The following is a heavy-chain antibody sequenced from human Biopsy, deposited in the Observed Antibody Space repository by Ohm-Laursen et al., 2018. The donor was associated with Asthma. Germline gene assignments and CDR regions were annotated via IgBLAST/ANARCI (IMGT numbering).Heavy chain of an antibody. CDR1: GYTFTSYG. CDR2: ISAYNGNT. D-gene: IGHD3-9*01. V-gene: IGHV1-18*04. J-gene: IGHJ6*02. Sequence: ASVKVSCKASGYTFTSYGISWVRQAPGQGLEWMGWISAYNGNTNYAQKLQGRVTTTTDTSTSTAYMELRSLRSDDAAVYYCAREAYDILTGYYGGGGMDVWGQGTTVTVSS. CDR3: AREAYDILTGYYGGGGMDV.